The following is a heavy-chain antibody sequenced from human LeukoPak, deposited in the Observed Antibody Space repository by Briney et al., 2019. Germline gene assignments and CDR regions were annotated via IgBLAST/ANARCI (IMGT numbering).Heavy chain of an antibody. D-gene: IGHD3-10*01. V-gene: IGHV3-33*01. CDR2: IWYDGSNK. J-gene: IGHJ3*02. Sequence: PGGSLRLSCAASGFTFSSYGMHWVRQAPGKGLEWVAVIWYDGSNKYYADSVKGRFTTSRDNSKNTLYLQMNSLRAEDTAVYYCARVRGGSGSYYPARGAFDIWGQGTMVTVSS. CDR1: GFTFSSYG. CDR3: ARVRGGSGSYYPARGAFDI.